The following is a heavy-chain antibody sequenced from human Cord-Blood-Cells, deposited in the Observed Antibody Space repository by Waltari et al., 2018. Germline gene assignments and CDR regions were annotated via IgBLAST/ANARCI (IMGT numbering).Heavy chain of an antibody. J-gene: IGHJ3*02. D-gene: IGHD2-8*01. V-gene: IGHV6-1*01. CDR1: GETVSSNRAA. Sequence: QVQLQQSGPGLVKPSQTPPLTCAISGETVSSNRAARNWITQSASRVPEWLGRTYYRSKWYNDYAVSVKSRITINPDTSKNQFSLQLNSVTPEDTAVYYCARVPWGVEAFDIWGQGTMVTDSS. CDR3: ARVPWGVEAFDI. CDR2: TYYRSKWYN.